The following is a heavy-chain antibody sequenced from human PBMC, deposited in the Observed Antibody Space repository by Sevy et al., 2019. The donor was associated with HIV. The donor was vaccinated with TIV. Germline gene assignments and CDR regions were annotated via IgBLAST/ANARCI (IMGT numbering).Heavy chain of an antibody. CDR2: ISGNSVKT. CDR1: GFTFSSYT. Sequence: GGSLRLSCAASGFTFSSYTMSWVRQAPGKGLEWVSDISGNSVKTHYADSVKGRFTISRDNSKNTLYLQINSLRAEDTAVYYCAKLSCSDGNCFSIDYWGQGTLVTVSS. J-gene: IGHJ4*02. V-gene: IGHV3-23*01. D-gene: IGHD2-15*01. CDR3: AKLSCSDGNCFSIDY.